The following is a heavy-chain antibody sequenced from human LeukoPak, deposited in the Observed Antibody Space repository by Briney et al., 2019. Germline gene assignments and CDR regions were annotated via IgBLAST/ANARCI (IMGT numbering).Heavy chain of an antibody. CDR2: IYYSGST. D-gene: IGHD4-17*01. CDR1: GGSISSSSYY. V-gene: IGHV4-39*01. Sequence: PSETLSLTCTVSGGSISSSSYYWGWIRQPPGKGLEWIGSIYYSGSTYYNPSLKSRVTISVDTSKNQFSLKLSSVTAADTAVYYCARGLRSPTAKYYYYMDVWGKGTTVTVSS. CDR3: ARGLRSPTAKYYYYMDV. J-gene: IGHJ6*03.